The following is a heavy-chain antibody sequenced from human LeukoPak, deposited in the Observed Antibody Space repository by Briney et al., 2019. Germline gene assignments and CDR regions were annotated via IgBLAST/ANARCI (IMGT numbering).Heavy chain of an antibody. Sequence: SETLSLTCAVYGGSFSGYYWSWIRQPPGKGLEWIGEINHSGSTNYNPSLKSRVTISVDTSKNQFSLKLSSVTAADTAVYYCARDRSFDYWGQGTLVTVSS. CDR3: ARDRSFDY. CDR1: GGSFSGYY. V-gene: IGHV4-34*01. D-gene: IGHD3-16*02. CDR2: INHSGST. J-gene: IGHJ4*02.